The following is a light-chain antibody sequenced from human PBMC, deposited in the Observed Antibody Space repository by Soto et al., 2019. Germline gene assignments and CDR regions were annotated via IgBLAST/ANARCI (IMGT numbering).Light chain of an antibody. V-gene: IGKV4-1*01. Sequence: EIVMAQFPETLAVSVGERATIKCRSSQSLLHSSDNRNYLTWYQQKPGQPPKLLIYWASTRHSGVPDRFSGSGSGTDFSLTINSLQAEDVAVYYCQQSYSTPWTFGQGTKVEIK. CDR1: QSLLHSSDNRNY. CDR3: QQSYSTPWT. J-gene: IGKJ1*01. CDR2: WAS.